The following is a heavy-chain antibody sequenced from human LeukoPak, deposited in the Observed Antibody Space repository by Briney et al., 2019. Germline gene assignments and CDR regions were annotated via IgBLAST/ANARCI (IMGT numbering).Heavy chain of an antibody. J-gene: IGHJ4*02. CDR2: IYYSGST. CDR3: ARVVAAAGTLSLYYFDY. Sequence: SETLSLTCTVSGGSISGYYWSWIRQPPGKGLEWIGYIYYSGSTNYNPSLKSRVTISVDTSKNQFSLKLSSLTAADTAVYYCARVVAAAGTLSLYYFDYWGQGTLVTVSS. CDR1: GGSISGYY. V-gene: IGHV4-59*01. D-gene: IGHD6-13*01.